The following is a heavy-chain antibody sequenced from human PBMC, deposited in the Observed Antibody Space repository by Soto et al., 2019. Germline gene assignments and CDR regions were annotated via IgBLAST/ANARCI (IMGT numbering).Heavy chain of an antibody. CDR2: INHSGST. CDR3: ARAGTDWNSNWFDP. D-gene: IGHD1-7*01. V-gene: IGHV4-34*01. CDR1: GGSFSGYY. Sequence: SETLSLTCAVYGGSFSGYYWSWIRQPPGKGLEWIGEINHSGSTNYDPSLKSRVTISVDTSKNQFSLKLSSVTAADTAVYYCARAGTDWNSNWFDPWGQGTLVTVSS. J-gene: IGHJ5*02.